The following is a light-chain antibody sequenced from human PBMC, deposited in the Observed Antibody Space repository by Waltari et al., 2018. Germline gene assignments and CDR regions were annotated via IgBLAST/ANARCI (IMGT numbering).Light chain of an antibody. Sequence: EIVLTQSPGTLSLSPGERATLSCRASQSVSRSLAWYQQKHGQAPRLLISDASTRATGIPDRFSGSGSGTDFSLTISRLEPEDFAVYYCQKYVSLPATFGQGTKVEIK. V-gene: IGKV3-20*01. CDR1: QSVSRS. CDR2: DAS. J-gene: IGKJ1*01. CDR3: QKYVSLPAT.